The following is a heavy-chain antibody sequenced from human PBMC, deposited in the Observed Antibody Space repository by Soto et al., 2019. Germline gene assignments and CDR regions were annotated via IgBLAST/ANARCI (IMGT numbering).Heavy chain of an antibody. J-gene: IGHJ4*02. D-gene: IGHD1-7*01. Sequence: SDSLSLTCAVSGGSFTSNNWWTWVRQPPGQGLEWIGEIYRTWSTNYDPSLKRRVTISLDKSENQFSLKVTSLTAADTAVYYRASRDPGTSVDYWGQGTLVNVS. V-gene: IGHV4-4*02. CDR3: ASRDPGTSVDY. CDR1: GGSFTSNNW. CDR2: IYRTWST.